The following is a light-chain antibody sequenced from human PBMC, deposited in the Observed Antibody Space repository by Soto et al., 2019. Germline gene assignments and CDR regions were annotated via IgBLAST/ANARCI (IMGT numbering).Light chain of an antibody. CDR3: SSYTSSSTSL. CDR2: DVS. J-gene: IGLJ1*01. CDR1: SSDVGGYNY. V-gene: IGLV2-14*01. Sequence: QSVRTQPASVSVSPGQSITISCTGTSSDVGGYNYVSWYQQHPGKAPKLMIYDVSNRPSGVSNRFSGSKSGNTASLTISGLQAEDEADYYCSSYTSSSTSLFGTGTKVTVL.